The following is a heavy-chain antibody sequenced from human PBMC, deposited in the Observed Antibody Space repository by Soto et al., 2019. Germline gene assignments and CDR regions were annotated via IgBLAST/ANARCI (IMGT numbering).Heavy chain of an antibody. CDR2: IYYSGST. Sequence: SETLSLTCTVSGGSISSYYWSWIRQPPGKGLEWIGYIYYSGSTNYNPSLKSRVTISVDTSKNQFSLKLSSVTAADTAVYYCATLQLMLYAQYYHYYMDLWPKRTPVTVSS. J-gene: IGHJ6*03. D-gene: IGHD2-8*01. CDR1: GGSISSYY. CDR3: ATLQLMLYAQYYHYYMDL. V-gene: IGHV4-59*08.